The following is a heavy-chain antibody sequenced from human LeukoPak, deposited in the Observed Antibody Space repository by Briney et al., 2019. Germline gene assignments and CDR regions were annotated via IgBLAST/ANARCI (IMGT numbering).Heavy chain of an antibody. J-gene: IGHJ2*01. Sequence: SETLSHTCTVSGGSISSSNYYWGWIRQPPGKGLEWIGSIYYSGSTYYNPSLKSRVTISVDTSKNQFSLKLSSVTAADTAVYYCARHSGDDFWSCFLHLNRYLDLWGRGTLVTVSS. CDR1: GGSISSSNYY. CDR2: IYYSGST. V-gene: IGHV4-39*01. CDR3: ARHSGDDFWSCFLHLNRYLDL. D-gene: IGHD3-3*01.